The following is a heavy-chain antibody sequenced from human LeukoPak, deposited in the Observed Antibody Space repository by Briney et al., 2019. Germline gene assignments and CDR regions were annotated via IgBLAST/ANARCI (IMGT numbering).Heavy chain of an antibody. Sequence: GGSLRLSCAASGFTFSSYAMSWVRQAPGKGLEWVSAISGSGDRTYYEDSVKGRFTISRDNSKNSLYLQMNSLRAEDTAVYYCARGWGSTVSTGYWGQGTLVTVSS. D-gene: IGHD4-17*01. CDR2: ISGSGDRT. CDR1: GFTFSSYA. V-gene: IGHV3-23*01. J-gene: IGHJ4*02. CDR3: ARGWGSTVSTGY.